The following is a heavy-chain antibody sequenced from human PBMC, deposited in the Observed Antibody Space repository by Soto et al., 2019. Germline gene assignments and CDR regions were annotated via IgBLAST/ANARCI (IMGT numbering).Heavy chain of an antibody. CDR2: ISYDGSNK. Sequence: QVQLVESGGGVVQPGRSLRLSCAASGFTFSSYAMHWVRQAPGKGLEWVAVISYDGSNKYYADSVKGRFTISRDNSKNTLYLQMNSLRAEDTAVYYCSREGGEQLVLGFVYYYYGMDVWGQGTTVTVSS. CDR1: GFTFSSYA. V-gene: IGHV3-30-3*01. CDR3: SREGGEQLVLGFVYYYYGMDV. J-gene: IGHJ6*02. D-gene: IGHD6-6*01.